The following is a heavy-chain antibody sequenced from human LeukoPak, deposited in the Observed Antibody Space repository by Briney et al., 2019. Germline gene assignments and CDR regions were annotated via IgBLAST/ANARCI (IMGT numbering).Heavy chain of an antibody. CDR1: GFTVSRNY. Sequence: GGSLRLSCAASGFTVSRNYMNWVRQAPGKGLEWVSYISSSSSTIYYADSVKGRFTISRDNAKNSLYLQMNSLRAEDTAVYYCARDMVQVATMTFDYWGQGTLVTVSS. J-gene: IGHJ4*02. CDR3: ARDMVQVATMTFDY. D-gene: IGHD5-12*01. V-gene: IGHV3-48*01. CDR2: ISSSSSTI.